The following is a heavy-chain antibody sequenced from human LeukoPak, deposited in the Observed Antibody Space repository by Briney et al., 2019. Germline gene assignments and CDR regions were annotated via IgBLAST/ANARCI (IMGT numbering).Heavy chain of an antibody. CDR2: ISSSSSYI. V-gene: IGHV3-21*01. CDR1: GFTFSSYS. J-gene: IGHJ4*02. D-gene: IGHD6-19*01. Sequence: PGGSLRLSCAASGFTFSSYSMNWVRQVPGKGLEWVSSISSSSSYIYYADSVKGRFTISRDNAKNSLYLQMNSLRAEDTAVYYCARDRSRGIAVAGTGDYFDYWGQGTLVTVSS. CDR3: ARDRSRGIAVAGTGDYFDY.